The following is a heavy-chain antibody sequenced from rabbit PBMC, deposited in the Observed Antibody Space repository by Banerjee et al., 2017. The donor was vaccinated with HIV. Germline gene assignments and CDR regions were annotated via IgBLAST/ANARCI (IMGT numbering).Heavy chain of an antibody. CDR2: IYGGDDNI. J-gene: IGHJ4*01. D-gene: IGHD1-1*01. CDR1: GFSLSSYD. V-gene: IGHV1S40*01. CDR3: ARAYTNTIGYDIYYFNL. Sequence: QSLEESGGDLVKPGASLTLTCTVSGFSLSSYDMCWVRQAPGKGLEWIACIYGGDDNIYYASWAKGRFTISKTSSTTVTLQMTSLTAADTATYFCARAYTNTIGYDIYYFNLWGPGTLVTVS.